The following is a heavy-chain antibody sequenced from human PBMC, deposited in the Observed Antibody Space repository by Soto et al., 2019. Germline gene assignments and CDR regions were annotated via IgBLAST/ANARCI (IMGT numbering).Heavy chain of an antibody. V-gene: IGHV3-23*01. CDR1: GFTFSSYA. CDR3: AKVAPIFVLMVYGNFDY. J-gene: IGHJ4*02. Sequence: PGGSLRLSCAASGFTFSSYAMSWVRQAPGKGLEWVSAISGSGGSTYYADSVKGRFTISRDNSKNTLYLQMNSLRAEDTAVYYCAKVAPIFVLMVYGNFDYWGQGTLVTVSS. CDR2: ISGSGGST. D-gene: IGHD2-8*01.